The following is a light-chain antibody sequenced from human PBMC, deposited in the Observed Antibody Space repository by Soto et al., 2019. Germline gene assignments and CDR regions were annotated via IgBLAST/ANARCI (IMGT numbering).Light chain of an antibody. J-gene: IGKJ3*01. Sequence: AIQMTQSPSSFSASTGDRVTITCRASQGISSYLAWYQQKPGKAPKLLIYAASTLQSGVPSRFSGSGSGIDFTLTISCLQSEDFATYYCQHYYSYPFTFGPGTKVDIK. CDR3: QHYYSYPFT. CDR1: QGISSY. V-gene: IGKV1-8*01. CDR2: AAS.